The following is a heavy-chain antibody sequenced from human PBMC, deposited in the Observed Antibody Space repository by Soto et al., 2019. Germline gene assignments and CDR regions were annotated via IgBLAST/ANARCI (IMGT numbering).Heavy chain of an antibody. V-gene: IGHV4-30-2*01. D-gene: IGHD6-6*01. CDR3: ARVPSR. J-gene: IGHJ4*02. CDR1: GGSISSGGYA. CDR2: LYHSGSN. Sequence: QLQLQESGSGLVKPSQTLSLTCAVSGGSISSGGYAWSWIRQTPGNGLGWNGYLYHSGSNYYNPSLKSRVTRAGDRSTIQCYLKVSSVTAADTAVYYCARVPSRWVQGTLVAVSS.